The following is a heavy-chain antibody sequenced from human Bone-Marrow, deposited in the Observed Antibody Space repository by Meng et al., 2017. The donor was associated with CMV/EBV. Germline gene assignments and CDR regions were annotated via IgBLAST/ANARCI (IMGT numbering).Heavy chain of an antibody. J-gene: IGHJ6*02. CDR3: ARDGLYCSGGSCYCYYYGMDV. V-gene: IGHV3-23*01. D-gene: IGHD2-15*01. CDR2: ISGSGGST. CDR1: GFTFSSYA. Sequence: GGSLRLSCAASGFTFSSYAMSWVRQAPGKGLEWVSAISGSGGSTYYADSVKGRFTISRDNSKNTLYLQMNSLRAEDKAVYYCARDGLYCSGGSCYCYYYGMDVWGQGNTVTVSS.